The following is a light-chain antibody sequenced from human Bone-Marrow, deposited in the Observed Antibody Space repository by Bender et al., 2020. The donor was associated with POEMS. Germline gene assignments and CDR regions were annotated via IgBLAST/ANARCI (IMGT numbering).Light chain of an antibody. V-gene: IGLV3-21*04. J-gene: IGLJ3*02. CDR3: QVWDRSTDHVV. CDR2: EDV. Sequence: SYALTQPPSVSVAPGKTAMIPCGGDNIGSKSVQWYQQKPGQAPVLVIYEDVDRPSEIPARFSGSISGNTATLTITGVEAGDEADYYCQVWDRSTDHVVFGGGTKLTVL. CDR1: NIGSKS.